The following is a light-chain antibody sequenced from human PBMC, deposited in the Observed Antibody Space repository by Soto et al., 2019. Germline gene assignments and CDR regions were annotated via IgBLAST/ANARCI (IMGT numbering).Light chain of an antibody. CDR1: QSVSRK. V-gene: IGKV3-15*01. CDR2: GTT. CDR3: QQYGHWPPYT. J-gene: IGKJ2*01. Sequence: EIVMTQSPATLSVSPGERVTLSCRASQSVSRKLAWYQQKPGQAPRLLIYGTTTRATGIPARFSGSGSGTEFTLHISSLQSEDFGIYYCQQYGHWPPYTFGQGTTLETK.